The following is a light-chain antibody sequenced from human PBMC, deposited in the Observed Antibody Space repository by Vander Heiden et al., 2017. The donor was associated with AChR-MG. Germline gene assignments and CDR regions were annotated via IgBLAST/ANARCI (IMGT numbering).Light chain of an antibody. J-gene: IGLJ1*01. CDR3: QAWDSSTKV. Sequence: SYQLTQPPSVSVSPGQTASITGSGDKLGEKYACWYQQEPGQSPVLVIYQDSKRPSGIPERFSGSNSGSTATLTISGTQAMDEADYYCQAWDSSTKVFGTGTKVTVL. V-gene: IGLV3-1*01. CDR1: KLGEKY. CDR2: QDS.